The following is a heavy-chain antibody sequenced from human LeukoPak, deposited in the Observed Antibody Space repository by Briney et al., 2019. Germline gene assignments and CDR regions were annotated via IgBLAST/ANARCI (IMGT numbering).Heavy chain of an antibody. Sequence: ASVKVSCKASGYTFTSNYIHWVRQAPGQRLELMGMIYPRDGSTSYAQKFQGRVTVTRDTSTSTVHMELSGLRSEDTAVYYCARDQEGFDYWGQGTLVTVSS. CDR1: GYTFTSNY. CDR3: ARDQEGFDY. J-gene: IGHJ4*02. V-gene: IGHV1-46*01. CDR2: IYPRDGST.